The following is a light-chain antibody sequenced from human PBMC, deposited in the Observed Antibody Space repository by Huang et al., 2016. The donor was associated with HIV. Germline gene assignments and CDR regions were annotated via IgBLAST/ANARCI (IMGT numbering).Light chain of an antibody. CDR3: QQYGSSPRT. Sequence: IVLTQSPGTLSLSPGERATLSGRASQSVSSSYLAWYQQKPGQAPRLLIYGASSRATGIPDRFSGSGSGTDFTLTISRLQPEDFAVYYCQQYGSSPRTFGGGTQVEIK. CDR2: GAS. J-gene: IGKJ4*01. V-gene: IGKV3-20*01. CDR1: QSVSSSY.